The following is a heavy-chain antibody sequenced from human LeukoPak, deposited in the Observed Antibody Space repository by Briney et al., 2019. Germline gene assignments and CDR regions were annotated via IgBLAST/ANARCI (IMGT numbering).Heavy chain of an antibody. CDR2: IYTIGST. V-gene: IGHV4-4*09. CDR1: GGSISSYY. Sequence: SETLSLTCTVSGGSISSYYWSWIRQPPGKGLEWIGYIYTIGSTNYNPSLKSRVTISVDTSKNQFSLKLSSVTAADTAVYYCARHHGTIAYYFDYWGQGTLVTVSS. D-gene: IGHD1-1*01. CDR3: ARHHGTIAYYFDY. J-gene: IGHJ4*02.